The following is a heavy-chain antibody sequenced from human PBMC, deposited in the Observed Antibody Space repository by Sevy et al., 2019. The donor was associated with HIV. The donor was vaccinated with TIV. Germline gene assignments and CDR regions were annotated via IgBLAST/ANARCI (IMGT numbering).Heavy chain of an antibody. Sequence: GSLRLSCAASGFPFSSYAMSWVRQAPGRGLEWVSTLIGGGRRTYYADSVTGRFIISRDNSGNTLYLQMNSLRAEDTAIYYCAKRRVQSGLSGGGANYGMDVCGRGTTVTVSS. CDR3: AKRRVQSGLSGGGANYGMDV. V-gene: IGHV3-23*01. CDR2: LIGGGRRT. D-gene: IGHD2-8*02. CDR1: GFPFSSYA. J-gene: IGHJ6*02.